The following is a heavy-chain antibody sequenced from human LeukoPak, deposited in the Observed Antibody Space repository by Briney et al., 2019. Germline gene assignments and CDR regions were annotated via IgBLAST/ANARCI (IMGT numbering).Heavy chain of an antibody. CDR3: ARDSGYYISLALDY. CDR2: ISSSSSYI. CDR1: GFTFSSSS. V-gene: IGHV3-21*01. J-gene: IGHJ4*02. Sequence: PGGSLRLSCAASGFTFSSSSMNWVRQAPGKGLEWVSSISSSSSYIYYADSVKGRFTISGDNAKNSLYLQMNSLRAEDTAVYYCARDSGYYISLALDYWGQGTLVTVSS. D-gene: IGHD3-9*01.